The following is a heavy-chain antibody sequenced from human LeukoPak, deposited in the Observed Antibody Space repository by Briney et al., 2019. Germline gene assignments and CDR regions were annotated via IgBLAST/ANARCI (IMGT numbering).Heavy chain of an antibody. Sequence: GGSLRLSCAASGFTFSSYGMHWVRQAPGKGLEWVAFIRYDGTNKFYADSVKGRFTISRDISKNTLYLQVNSLRAEDTAMYYCARDGRQRKTYYYASESANAFDIWGQGTMVTVSS. CDR1: GFTFSSYG. J-gene: IGHJ3*02. D-gene: IGHD3-10*01. CDR2: IRYDGTNK. V-gene: IGHV3-30*02. CDR3: ARDGRQRKTYYYASESANAFDI.